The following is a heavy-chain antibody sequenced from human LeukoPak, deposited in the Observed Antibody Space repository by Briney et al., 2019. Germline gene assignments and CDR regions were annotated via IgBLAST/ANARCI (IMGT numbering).Heavy chain of an antibody. V-gene: IGHV1-2*02. CDR2: INPNSGGT. CDR3: ARGANYDSSGYYYVSAWFDP. CDR1: GYTFTGYY. Sequence: ASVKVSCKAFGYTFTGYYMHWVRQTPGQGLEWMGWINPNSGGTNYAQKFQGRVTMTRDTSISTAYMELSRLRSDDTAVYYCARGANYDSSGYYYVSAWFDPWGQGTLVTVSS. J-gene: IGHJ5*02. D-gene: IGHD3-22*01.